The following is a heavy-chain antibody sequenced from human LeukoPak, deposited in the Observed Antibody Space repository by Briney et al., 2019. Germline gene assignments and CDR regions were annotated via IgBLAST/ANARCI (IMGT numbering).Heavy chain of an antibody. V-gene: IGHV3-48*03. D-gene: IGHD3-10*01. CDR2: ISSSGSTI. CDR3: ARLSAYYYGSYFYYYMDV. CDR1: GFTFSRYE. J-gene: IGHJ6*03. Sequence: GGSLRLSCAASGFTFSRYEMNWVRQAPGKGLEWISYISSSGSTIYYADSVKGRFTISRDNAKNSLYLQMDSLRAEDTALYYCARLSAYYYGSYFYYYMDVWGKGTTVTVSS.